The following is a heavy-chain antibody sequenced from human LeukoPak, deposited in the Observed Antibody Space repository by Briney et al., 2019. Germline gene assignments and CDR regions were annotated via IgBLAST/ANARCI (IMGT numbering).Heavy chain of an antibody. D-gene: IGHD2-2*01. CDR3: ARAYCSSTSCYANWFDP. J-gene: IGHJ5*02. CDR2: INHSGST. Sequence: SETLSLTCAVYCGSLSGYYWGWIRQPPGKGLEWIGEINHSGSTNYNPSLKSRVTISVDTSKNQFSLKLSSVTAADTAVYYCARAYCSSTSCYANWFDPWGQGTLVTVSS. CDR1: CGSLSGYY. V-gene: IGHV4-34*01.